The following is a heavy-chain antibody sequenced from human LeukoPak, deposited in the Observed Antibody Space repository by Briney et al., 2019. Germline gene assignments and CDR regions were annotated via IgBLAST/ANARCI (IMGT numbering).Heavy chain of an antibody. CDR3: AKGRTGFSYGYGIDY. CDR1: GFTFRAYA. Sequence: GGSLRLSCAASGFTFRAYAMNWVRQAPGKGLEWVSSISTSDGTTYYADSVKGRFTISRDNSKNTLYLQMNSMRAEDAAIYYCAKGRTGFSYGYGIDYWGQGTLATVSS. D-gene: IGHD5-18*01. J-gene: IGHJ4*02. CDR2: ISTSDGTT. V-gene: IGHV3-23*01.